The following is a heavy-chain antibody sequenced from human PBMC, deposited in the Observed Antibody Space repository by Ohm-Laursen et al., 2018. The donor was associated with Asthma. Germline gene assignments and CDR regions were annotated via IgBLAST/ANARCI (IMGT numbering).Heavy chain of an antibody. CDR1: GGSISTTIYY. J-gene: IGHJ3*02. V-gene: IGHV4-39*01. CDR3: ARQYPLGYDSSGYYIHDAFDI. D-gene: IGHD3-22*01. CDR2: ISYTGRI. Sequence: TLSLTCSVSGGSISTTIYYWAWMRQPPGKGLEWIGSISYTGRIYYNPSLKSRVTTSLDTSRDQFSLKLRSVTAADTAVYYCARQYPLGYDSSGYYIHDAFDIWGQGTMVTVSS.